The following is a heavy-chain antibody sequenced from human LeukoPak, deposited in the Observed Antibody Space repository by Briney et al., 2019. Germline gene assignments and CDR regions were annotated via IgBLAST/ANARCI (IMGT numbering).Heavy chain of an antibody. Sequence: SETLSLTCTVSGGSVSSGSYYWSWIRQPPGKGLEWIGYTYYSGSTNYNPSLKSRVTISVDTSKNQFSLKLSSVTAADTAVYYCARDLTIDNPWGQGTLVTVSS. J-gene: IGHJ5*02. D-gene: IGHD3-3*01. CDR1: GGSVSSGSYY. V-gene: IGHV4-61*01. CDR3: ARDLTIDNP. CDR2: TYYSGST.